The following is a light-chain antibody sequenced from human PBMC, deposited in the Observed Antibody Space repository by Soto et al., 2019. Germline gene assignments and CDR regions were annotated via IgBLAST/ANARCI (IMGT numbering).Light chain of an antibody. Sequence: QSALTQPASVSGSPGQSITISCTGTSSDVGGYNYVSWYQQHPGKAPKLIIYAVTNRPSGVSIRFSGSKSGNTASLTISGLEAEDEADYYCCSYTSGTPDVVGEGNKVSV. V-gene: IGLV2-14*01. J-gene: IGLJ1*01. CDR1: SSDVGGYNY. CDR2: AVT. CDR3: CSYTSGTPDV.